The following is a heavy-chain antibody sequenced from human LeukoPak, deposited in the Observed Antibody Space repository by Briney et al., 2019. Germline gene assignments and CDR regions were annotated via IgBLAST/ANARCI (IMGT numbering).Heavy chain of an antibody. CDR1: GYSFTSYW. Sequence: GESPKISCKGSGYSFTSYWIGWVRQMPGKGLEWMGIIYPGDSDTRYSPSFQGQVTISADKSISTAYLQWSSLKASDTAMYYCARLGVVTAIPSHFDYWGQGTLVTVSS. D-gene: IGHD2-21*02. CDR3: ARLGVVTAIPSHFDY. V-gene: IGHV5-51*01. CDR2: IYPGDSDT. J-gene: IGHJ4*02.